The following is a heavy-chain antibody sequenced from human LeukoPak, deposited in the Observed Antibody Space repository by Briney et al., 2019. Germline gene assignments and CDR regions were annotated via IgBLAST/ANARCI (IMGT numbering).Heavy chain of an antibody. V-gene: IGHV1-18*01. J-gene: IGHJ6*02. CDR2: ISAYNGNT. CDR3: ARVDIVATRAYYYYGMDV. Sequence: ASVKVSCKASGYTFTSYGISWVRQAPGQGLKWMGWISAYNGNTNYAQKLQGRVTMTTDTSTSTAYMELRSLRSDDTAVYYCARVDIVATRAYYYYGMDVWGQGTTVTVSS. D-gene: IGHD5-12*01. CDR1: GYTFTSYG.